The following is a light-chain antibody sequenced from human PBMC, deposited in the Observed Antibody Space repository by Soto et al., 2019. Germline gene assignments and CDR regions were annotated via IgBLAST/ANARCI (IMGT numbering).Light chain of an antibody. CDR1: TSDVGGYDR. CDR2: EVT. CDR3: SSYTIKNAWV. Sequence: QSALTQPASVTGSPGQSITISCTGTTSDVGGYDRVSWFQQYPGTAPKLMIYEVTNRPSGVSDRFSGSKSFNTASLTISGLQPEDEADYYCSSYTIKNAWVFGGGTKLTVL. J-gene: IGLJ3*02. V-gene: IGLV2-14*01.